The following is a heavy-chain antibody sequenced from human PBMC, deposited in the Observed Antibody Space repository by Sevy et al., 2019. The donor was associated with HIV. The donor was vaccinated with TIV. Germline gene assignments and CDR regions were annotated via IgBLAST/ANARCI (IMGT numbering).Heavy chain of an antibody. CDR2: IYYNGIT. CDR1: GGSISDYY. CDR3: ARGIYSYGYWREFDY. D-gene: IGHD5-18*01. J-gene: IGHJ4*02. Sequence: SETLSLTCTVSGGSISDYYWNWIRQPPGKGLEWIGYIYYNGITNYNPSLKSRVTISVDTSNNQFSLKLTSVTAADTAVYYCARGIYSYGYWREFDYWGQGTLVTVSS. V-gene: IGHV4-59*01.